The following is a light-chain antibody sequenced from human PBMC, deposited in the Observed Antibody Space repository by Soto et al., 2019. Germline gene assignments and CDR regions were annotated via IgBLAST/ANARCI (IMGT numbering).Light chain of an antibody. CDR1: QSISSW. CDR2: KAS. Sequence: DIQITQSPSTLSASVGDRVTITCRASQSISSWLAWYPQKPGKAPKLLIYKASTLTSGVPSRFSCSGAGTECTRTISSLQPDDVATYDCQHYNSYSEAFGQGAKVDIK. CDR3: QHYNSYSEA. J-gene: IGKJ1*01. V-gene: IGKV1-5*03.